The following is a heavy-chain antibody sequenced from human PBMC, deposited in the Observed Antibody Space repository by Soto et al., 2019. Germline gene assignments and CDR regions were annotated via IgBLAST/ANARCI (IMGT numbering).Heavy chain of an antibody. CDR3: ARDLGYCSSTGCYGPYYYGMDV. J-gene: IGHJ6*02. D-gene: IGHD2-2*01. CDR2: IWYDGSNK. V-gene: IGHV3-33*01. CDR1: GFTFSSYG. Sequence: QVQLVESGGGVVQPGRSLRLSCAASGFTFSSYGMHWVRQAPGKGLEWVAVIWYDGSNKYYADSVKGRFTISRDNSKNTLYLQMNSLRAEDTAVYYCARDLGYCSSTGCYGPYYYGMDVWGQGTTVTVSS.